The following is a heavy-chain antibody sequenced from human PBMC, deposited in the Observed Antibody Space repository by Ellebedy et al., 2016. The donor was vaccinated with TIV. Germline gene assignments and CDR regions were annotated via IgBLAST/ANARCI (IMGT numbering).Heavy chain of an antibody. J-gene: IGHJ4*02. Sequence: GESLKISCTASGFTFSSYAMGWVRQAPGKGLEWVSTISDSGGNTHFPDSVKGRLTISRDNSRNTVYLQMNNLRAEDTAVYYCARDSGRRRSWDNDYWGQGTLVTVSS. V-gene: IGHV3-23*01. CDR1: GFTFSSYA. CDR2: ISDSGGNT. CDR3: ARDSGRRRSWDNDY. D-gene: IGHD3-10*01.